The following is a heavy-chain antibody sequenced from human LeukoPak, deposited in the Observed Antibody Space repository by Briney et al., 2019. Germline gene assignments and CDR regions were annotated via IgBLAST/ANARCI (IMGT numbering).Heavy chain of an antibody. Sequence: GGSLRLSCAASGFTFSKYWMLWVRQAPGKGLESVSRINTDGTVTTYADSVKGRFTFSGDNADNTMFQQMNGVRDEDTAVYYCATKQWLAPPPDSWGQGTPVTVSS. CDR3: ATKQWLAPPPDS. J-gene: IGHJ4*02. CDR2: INTDGTVT. V-gene: IGHV3-74*01. D-gene: IGHD6-19*01. CDR1: GFTFSKYW.